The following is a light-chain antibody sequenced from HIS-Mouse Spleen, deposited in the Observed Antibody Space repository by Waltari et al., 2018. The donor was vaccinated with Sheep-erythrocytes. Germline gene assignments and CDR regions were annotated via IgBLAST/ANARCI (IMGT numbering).Light chain of an antibody. J-gene: IGLJ3*02. CDR1: SSAVGGYNY. CDR2: EVS. V-gene: IGLV2-8*01. CDR3: SSYAGSNNWV. Sequence: QSALTQPPSASGSPGQSVTISCTGTSSAVGGYNYVPWYQQHPGKAPKPMIYEVSKRPSGVPDRFSGSKSGNTASLTVSGLQAEDEADYYCSSYAGSNNWVFGGGTKLTVL.